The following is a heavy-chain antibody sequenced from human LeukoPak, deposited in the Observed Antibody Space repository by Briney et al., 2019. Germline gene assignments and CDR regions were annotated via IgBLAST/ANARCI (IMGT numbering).Heavy chain of an antibody. D-gene: IGHD2-15*01. CDR1: GFTFDSYA. J-gene: IGHJ4*02. Sequence: GGSLRLSCAASGFTFDSYALAWVGQAPGKGLEWGASFTTGRSPSYADSVKGRLTMSRDNAKSTVYLQMGNLRAEDPAIYYCTRQLGYCSAGTCYFDSWGQGTLVAVSS. V-gene: IGHV3-23*05. CDR3: TRQLGYCSAGTCYFDS. CDR2: FTTGRSP.